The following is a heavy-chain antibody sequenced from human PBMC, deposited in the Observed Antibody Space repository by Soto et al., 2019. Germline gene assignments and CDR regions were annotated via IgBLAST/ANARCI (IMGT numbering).Heavy chain of an antibody. D-gene: IGHD3-9*01. Sequence: SETLSLTCTVSGGSISSDSYYWGWIRQSPEKGLEWIGSIYYSGSTYYNPSLKSRVTISVDTSKNHFSLKLSSVTAADTAVYYCASSLRYFDWLLSFYWFDPWGQGTLVTVSS. CDR2: IYYSGST. J-gene: IGHJ5*02. V-gene: IGHV4-39*01. CDR1: GGSISSDSYY. CDR3: ASSLRYFDWLLSFYWFDP.